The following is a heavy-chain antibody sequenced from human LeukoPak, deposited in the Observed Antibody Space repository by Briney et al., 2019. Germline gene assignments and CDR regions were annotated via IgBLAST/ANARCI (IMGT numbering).Heavy chain of an antibody. D-gene: IGHD4-17*01. CDR3: AREPARYGDYDPDDY. Sequence: GGSLRLSCAASGFIFSDYSMSWVRQAPGKGLEWVSSISSSSSYVYYADSVKGRFTISRDNAKNSLYLQMNSLRAEDTAVYYCAREPARYGDYDPDDYWGQGTLVTVSS. CDR2: ISSSSSYV. V-gene: IGHV3-21*01. J-gene: IGHJ4*02. CDR1: GFIFSDYS.